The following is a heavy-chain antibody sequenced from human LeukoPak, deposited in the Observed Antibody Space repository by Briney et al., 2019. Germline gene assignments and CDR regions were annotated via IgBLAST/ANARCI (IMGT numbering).Heavy chain of an antibody. CDR1: GFTFSDAW. V-gene: IGHV3-15*01. CDR2: IKSKIDGGTT. D-gene: IGHD6-25*01. J-gene: IGHJ4*02. CDR3: TTRRQDGC. Sequence: RGSLRLSCVASGFTFSDAWMSWVRQAPGKGLEWVGRIKSKIDGGTTDYGAPVKGRFTISRDDSRNTLYLQMNSLKTEDTAVYYCTTRRQDGCWGQGTLVTVS.